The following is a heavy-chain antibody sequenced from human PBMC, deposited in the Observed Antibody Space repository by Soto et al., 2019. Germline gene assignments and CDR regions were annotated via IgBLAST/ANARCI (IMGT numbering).Heavy chain of an antibody. CDR1: GGSISSGDYY. CDR3: ARVSKFRHRSSYSHF. Sequence: PSETLSLTCTVSGGSISSGDYYWSWIRQPPGKGLEWIGYIYYSGSTYYNPSLKSRVTISVDTSKNQFSLKLSSVTAADTAVYYCARVSKFRHRSSYSHFRDQGPLVTLSS. CDR2: IYYSGST. D-gene: IGHD3-22*01. J-gene: IGHJ4*02. V-gene: IGHV4-30-4*01.